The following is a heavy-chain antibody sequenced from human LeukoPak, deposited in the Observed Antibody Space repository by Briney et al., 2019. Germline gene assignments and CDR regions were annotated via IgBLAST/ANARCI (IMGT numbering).Heavy chain of an antibody. D-gene: IGHD1-1*01. J-gene: IGHJ3*02. CDR1: GFTFDDYG. CDR2: INWNGGST. Sequence: PGGSLRLSCAASGFTFDDYGLSWVRQAPGKGLEWVSTINWNGGSTGYADSVKGRFTISRDNAKNSLYLQMNSLRSEDTAVYYCARHTTGYNSPRDSFNIWGQGTMVTVSS. CDR3: ARHTTGYNSPRDSFNI. V-gene: IGHV3-20*04.